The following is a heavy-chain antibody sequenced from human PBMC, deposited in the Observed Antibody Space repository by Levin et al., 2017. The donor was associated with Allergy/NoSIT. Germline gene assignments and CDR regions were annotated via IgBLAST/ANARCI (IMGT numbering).Heavy chain of an antibody. D-gene: IGHD5-12*01. CDR2: INPNSGGT. V-gene: IGHV1-2*06. CDR3: ARARGGGYSGYDLDY. CDR1: GYTFTGYY. Sequence: ASVKVSCKASGYTFTGYYMHWVRQAPGQGLEWMGRINPNSGGTNYAQKFQGRVTMTRDTSISTAYMELSRLRSDDTAVYYCARARGGGYSGYDLDYWGQGTLVTVSS. J-gene: IGHJ4*02.